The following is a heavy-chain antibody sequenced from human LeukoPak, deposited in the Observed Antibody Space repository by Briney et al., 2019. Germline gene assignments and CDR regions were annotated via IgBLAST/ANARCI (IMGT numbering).Heavy chain of an antibody. Sequence: GGSLRLSCTASGFTFGDYAMSWVRQAPGKGLEWVGLIRSKAYGGTSEYAASVKGRFTISRDDSKSIAYLQMNSLKTEDTAVYYCTRDLTDYYYDSSGYYYEGLSYFDYWGQGTLVTVSS. D-gene: IGHD3-22*01. J-gene: IGHJ4*02. CDR3: TRDLTDYYYDSSGYYYEGLSYFDY. CDR1: GFTFGDYA. CDR2: IRSKAYGGTS. V-gene: IGHV3-49*04.